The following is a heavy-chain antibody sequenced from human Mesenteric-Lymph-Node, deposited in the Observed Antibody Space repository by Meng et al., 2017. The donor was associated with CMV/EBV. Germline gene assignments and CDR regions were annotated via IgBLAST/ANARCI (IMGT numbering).Heavy chain of an antibody. Sequence: GESLKISCAASGFTFSSYSMNWVRQAPGKGLEWVSSISSSSSYIYYADSVKGRFTISRDNAKNSLYLQMNSLRAEDTAVYYCAREKWQRVEEDYFDYWGQGTLVTVSS. CDR3: AREKWQRVEEDYFDY. CDR2: ISSSSSYI. V-gene: IGHV3-21*01. J-gene: IGHJ4*02. D-gene: IGHD1-26*01. CDR1: GFTFSSYS.